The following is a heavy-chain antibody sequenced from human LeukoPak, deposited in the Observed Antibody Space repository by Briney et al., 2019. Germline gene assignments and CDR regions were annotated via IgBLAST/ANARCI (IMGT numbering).Heavy chain of an antibody. Sequence: SETLSLTCTGSGGSISSYYWSWIRQPAGKGLEWIGRIYTSGSTNYNPSLKSRVTMSVDTSKNQFSLKLSSVTAADTAVYYCARASNYYGSGSRASYYGMDVWGQGTTVTVSS. CDR3: ARASNYYGSGSRASYYGMDV. V-gene: IGHV4-4*07. CDR2: IYTSGST. CDR1: GGSISSYY. D-gene: IGHD3-10*01. J-gene: IGHJ6*02.